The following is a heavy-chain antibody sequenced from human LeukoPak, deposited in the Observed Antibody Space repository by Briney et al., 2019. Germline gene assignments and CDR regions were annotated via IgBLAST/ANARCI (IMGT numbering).Heavy chain of an antibody. CDR2: IYYSGST. V-gene: IGHV4-59*01. J-gene: IGHJ4*02. CDR3: ARCLVGATYHFDY. Sequence: SETLSLTCTVSGGSISSYYWSWIRQPPGKGLEWIGYIYYSGSTNYNPSLQSRVTISVDTSKNQFSLKLSSVTAADTAVYYCARCLVGATYHFDYWGQGTLVAVSS. CDR1: GGSISSYY. D-gene: IGHD1-26*01.